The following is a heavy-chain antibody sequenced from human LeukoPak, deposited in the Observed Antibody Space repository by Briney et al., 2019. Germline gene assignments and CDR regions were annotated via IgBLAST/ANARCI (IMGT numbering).Heavy chain of an antibody. Sequence: PGGSLRLSCEASGFTFSSYAMTWVRQAPGKGLEWVSTISGRGDLEFYTESVKGRFTISRDHSKNTVHLQMDSLRAEDTAIYYCAREGDFWSGYPIDHYYYMDVWGKGTTVTVTS. J-gene: IGHJ6*03. D-gene: IGHD3-3*01. CDR2: ISGRGDLE. CDR3: AREGDFWSGYPIDHYYYMDV. CDR1: GFTFSSYA. V-gene: IGHV3-23*01.